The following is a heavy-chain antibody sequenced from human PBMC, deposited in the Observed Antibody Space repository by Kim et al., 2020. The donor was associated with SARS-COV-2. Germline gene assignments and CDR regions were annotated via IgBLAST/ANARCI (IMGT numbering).Heavy chain of an antibody. CDR3: ARALRPCSGGTCYSELAY. Sequence: ASVKVSCKASGYIFTDYFMHWVRQAPGQGLDWMGRINPNSGGTKYAQKFQGRVTMTRDTSISTAYMELSSLRSDDTAVYYCARALRPCSGGTCYSELAYWGQGTLVTVSS. D-gene: IGHD2-15*01. J-gene: IGHJ4*02. V-gene: IGHV1-2*06. CDR1: GYIFTDYF. CDR2: INPNSGGT.